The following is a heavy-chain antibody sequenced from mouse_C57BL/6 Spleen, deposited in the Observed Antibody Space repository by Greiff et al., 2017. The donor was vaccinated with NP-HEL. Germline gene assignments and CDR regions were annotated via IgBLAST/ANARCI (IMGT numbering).Heavy chain of an antibody. CDR3: ARGYKAMDY. D-gene: IGHD1-2*01. V-gene: IGHV1-69*01. Sequence: QVQLQQPGAELVMPGASVKLSCKASGYTFTSYWMHWVKQRPGQGLEWIGEIDPSDSYTNYNQKFKGKSTLTVDKSSSTPYLQLSSLTSEDTAVYYCARGYKAMDYWGQGTSVTVSA. J-gene: IGHJ4*01. CDR1: GYTFTSYW. CDR2: IDPSDSYT.